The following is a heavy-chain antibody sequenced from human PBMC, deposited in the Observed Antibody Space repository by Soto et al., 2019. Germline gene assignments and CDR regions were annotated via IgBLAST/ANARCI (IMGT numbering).Heavy chain of an antibody. D-gene: IGHD6-19*01. Sequence: PSETLSLTCTVYGYSISSGSYWGWIRQPPGKGPEWIASIYHGGTTFYNPSLKSRATVSVDKSNNQFSLKLRSVTAADTAVYYCAKAHAMVVAGSTFDYWGHGTLVTVSS. CDR3: AKAHAMVVAGSTFDY. J-gene: IGHJ4*01. V-gene: IGHV4-38-2*02. CDR1: GYSISSGSY. CDR2: IYHGGTT.